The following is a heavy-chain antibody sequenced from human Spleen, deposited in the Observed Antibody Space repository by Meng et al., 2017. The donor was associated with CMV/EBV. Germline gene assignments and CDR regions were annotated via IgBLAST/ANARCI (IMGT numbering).Heavy chain of an antibody. CDR3: ARDDQLGLPYYFDS. CDR2: INPNSGAP. V-gene: IGHV1-2*02. CDR1: GYIFTAYY. J-gene: IGHJ4*02. Sequence: SGYIFTAYYIPWLRQAPGQGLEWMGWINPNSGAPNPAPKFQGRVTLTSTTSISTAYLELSGLTSDDTAVYYCARDDQLGLPYYFDSWGQGTLVTVSS. D-gene: IGHD1-1*01.